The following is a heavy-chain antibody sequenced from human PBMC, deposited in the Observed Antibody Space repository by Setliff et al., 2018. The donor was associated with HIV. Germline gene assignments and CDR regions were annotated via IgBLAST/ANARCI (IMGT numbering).Heavy chain of an antibody. D-gene: IGHD5-18*01. Sequence: SETLSLTCTVSSGSISSGTYYWSWIRQYPGKGLEWIGYIDYSGSAFYNPSLKSRITISRDTSKNQFSLKMHSVTAADTAVYYCAREGKTALVTKYFDYWGHGKLVTVSS. CDR3: AREGKTALVTKYFDY. CDR2: IDYSGSA. V-gene: IGHV4-31*03. CDR1: SGSISSGTYY. J-gene: IGHJ4*01.